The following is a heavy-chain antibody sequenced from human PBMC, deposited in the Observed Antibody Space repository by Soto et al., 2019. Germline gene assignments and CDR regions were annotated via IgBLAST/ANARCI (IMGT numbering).Heavy chain of an antibody. CDR1: GYTFTSYA. J-gene: IGHJ3*02. CDR3: ARTTRGYCSSTSCYPEAFDI. Sequence: GASVKVSCKASGYTFTSYAMHWVRQAPGQRLEWMGWINAGNGNTKYSQKFQGRVTITRDTSASTAYMELSSLRSEDTAVYYCARTTRGYCSSTSCYPEAFDIWGQGTMDTVSS. CDR2: INAGNGNT. D-gene: IGHD2-2*01. V-gene: IGHV1-3*01.